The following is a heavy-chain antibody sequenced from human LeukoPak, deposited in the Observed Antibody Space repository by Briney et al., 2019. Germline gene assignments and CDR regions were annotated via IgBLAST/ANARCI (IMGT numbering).Heavy chain of an antibody. CDR3: ARRLGANYYDSSGYYY. CDR2: IYYSGST. J-gene: IGHJ4*02. D-gene: IGHD3-22*01. Sequence: SETLSLTCTVSGGSISSSSYYWGWIRQPPGKGLEWIGSIYYSGSTYYNPSLKSRVTISVDTSKNQFSLKLSSVTAADTAVYYCARRLGANYYDSSGYYYGGQGTLVTVSS. CDR1: GGSISSSSYY. V-gene: IGHV4-39*01.